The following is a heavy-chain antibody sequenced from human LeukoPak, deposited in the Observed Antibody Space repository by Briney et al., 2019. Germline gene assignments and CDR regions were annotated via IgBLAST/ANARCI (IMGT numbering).Heavy chain of an antibody. V-gene: IGHV3-30*18. CDR1: KFTFSNYG. D-gene: IGHD3-10*01. CDR3: AKEYDSGGYGANFGY. J-gene: IGHJ4*02. CDR2: VSSDGGTK. Sequence: PGGSLRLSCTASKFTFSNYGMQWVRQAPGKGLEWVAVVSSDGGTKYYADSVKGRFTISRDNSRNTMYLQMDSLRAEDTAVYYCAKEYDSGGYGANFGYWGQGTLVTVSS.